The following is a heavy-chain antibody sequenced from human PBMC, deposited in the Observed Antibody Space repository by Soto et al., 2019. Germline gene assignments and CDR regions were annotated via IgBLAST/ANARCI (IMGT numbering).Heavy chain of an antibody. CDR1: GGSISRSTYY. V-gene: IGHV4-39*01. Sequence: SETLSLTCTVSGGSISRSTYYWGWIRQPPGKGLEWIGSIYYSGSTYYRPSLKSRVTVSVDTSKNQFSLKLSSVTAADTAVYYCARQVPAAIRLGWFDPWGQGTLVTVSS. D-gene: IGHD2-2*02. CDR3: ARQVPAAIRLGWFDP. CDR2: IYYSGST. J-gene: IGHJ5*02.